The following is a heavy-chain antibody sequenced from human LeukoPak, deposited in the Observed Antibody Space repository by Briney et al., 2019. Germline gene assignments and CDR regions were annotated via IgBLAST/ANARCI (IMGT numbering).Heavy chain of an antibody. Sequence: SGTLPLTCAVSGDSISNNNWWSWVRQPPGKGLEWIGEIFHSGDTNYKPSLKSRVTISVDKSKNQFSLKLSSVTASDTAVYYCASGSSWSPGDYWGQGTLVTVSS. CDR2: IFHSGDT. CDR1: GDSISNNNW. V-gene: IGHV4-4*02. D-gene: IGHD6-13*01. J-gene: IGHJ4*02. CDR3: ASGSSWSPGDY.